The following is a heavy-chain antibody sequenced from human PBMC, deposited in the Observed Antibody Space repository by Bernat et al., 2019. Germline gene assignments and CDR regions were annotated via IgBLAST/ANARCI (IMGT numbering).Heavy chain of an antibody. CDR1: GFTFSSYA. Sequence: VQLVESGGGVVQPGRSLRLSCAASGFTFSSYAMHWVRQAPGKGLEWVSSISSSSSYIYYADSVKGRFTISRDNAKNSLYLQMNSLRAEDTAVYYCARDEAGSFDYWGQGTLVTVSS. D-gene: IGHD6-13*01. V-gene: IGHV3-21*01. J-gene: IGHJ4*02. CDR2: ISSSSSYI. CDR3: ARDEAGSFDY.